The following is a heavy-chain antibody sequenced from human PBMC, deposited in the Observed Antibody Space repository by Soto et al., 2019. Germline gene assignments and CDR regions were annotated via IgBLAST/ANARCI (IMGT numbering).Heavy chain of an antibody. J-gene: IGHJ4*02. CDR3: TTDSSSVITMIAYYFDY. CDR2: IKSKTDGGTT. CDR1: GFTFSNAW. V-gene: IGHV3-15*07. Sequence: GGSLRLSCAASGFTFSNAWMNWVRQAPGKGLEWVGRIKSKTDGGTTDYAAPVKGRFTISRDDSKNTLYLQMNSLKTEDTAVYYCTTDSSSVITMIAYYFDYWGQGTLVTVSS. D-gene: IGHD3-22*01.